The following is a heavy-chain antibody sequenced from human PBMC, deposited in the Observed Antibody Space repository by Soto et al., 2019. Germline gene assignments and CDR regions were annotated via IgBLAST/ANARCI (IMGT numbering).Heavy chain of an antibody. CDR1: GGSISSYY. J-gene: IGHJ4*02. V-gene: IGHV4-59*08. CDR2: IYYSGST. CDR3: ARHGGYYDILTGYPPPIDY. Sequence: SETLSLTCTVSGGSISSYYCSWIRQPPGKGLEWIGYIYYSGSTNYNPSLKSRVTISVDTSKNQFSLKLSSVTAADTAVYYCARHGGYYDILTGYPPPIDYRGQGTLVTVSS. D-gene: IGHD3-9*01.